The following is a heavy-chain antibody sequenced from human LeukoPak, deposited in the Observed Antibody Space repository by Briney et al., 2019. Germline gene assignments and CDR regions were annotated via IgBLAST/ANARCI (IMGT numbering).Heavy chain of an antibody. Sequence: ASVKVSCKASGYTFITHGITWVRQAPGQGLQWVGWIRTYSGNANYAQRLQDRVTLSTDTATTTAYLELRNLTTDDTAVYYCAQDRAGLGVLFTSYMDVWGEGTPVIVS. CDR3: AQDRAGLGVLFTSYMDV. CDR1: GYTFITHG. CDR2: IRTYSGNA. D-gene: IGHD1-26*01. V-gene: IGHV1-18*01. J-gene: IGHJ6*03.